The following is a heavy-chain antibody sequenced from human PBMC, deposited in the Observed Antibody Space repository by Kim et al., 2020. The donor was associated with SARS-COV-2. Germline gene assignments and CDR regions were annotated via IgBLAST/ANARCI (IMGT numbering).Heavy chain of an antibody. CDR3: ARVPQAVAGFYYYYYGMDV. Sequence: SETLSLTCTVSGGSISSGDYYWSWIRQPPGKGLEWIGYIYYSGSTSYNPSLKSRVTISVDTSKNQFSLKLSSVTAADTAVYYCARVPQAVAGFYYYYYGMDVWGQGTTVTVSS. CDR1: GGSISSGDYY. CDR2: IYYSGST. V-gene: IGHV4-30-4*01. D-gene: IGHD6-19*01. J-gene: IGHJ6*02.